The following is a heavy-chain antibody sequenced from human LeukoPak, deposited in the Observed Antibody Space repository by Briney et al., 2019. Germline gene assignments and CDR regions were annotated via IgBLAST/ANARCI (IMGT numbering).Heavy chain of an antibody. D-gene: IGHD6-6*01. V-gene: IGHV3-53*04. J-gene: IGHJ4*02. CDR1: GFSVSSNY. CDR2: IYTDGKT. CDR3: ARDAGGDSSGFVDF. Sequence: GGSLRLSCAPSGFSVSSNYMSWVRQAPGKGLVWVALIYTDGKTYYAGSVKGRFTISRHNSNNTLCLQMNSLREEDTAVYFCARDAGGDSSGFVDFWGQGTLVTVSS.